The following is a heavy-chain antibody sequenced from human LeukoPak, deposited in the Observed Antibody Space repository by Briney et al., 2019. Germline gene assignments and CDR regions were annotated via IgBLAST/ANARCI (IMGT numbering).Heavy chain of an antibody. CDR3: AKGDYGSGSYYDY. CDR2: ISGSGGST. D-gene: IGHD3-10*01. CDR1: GFTFSSYA. Sequence: PGGSLRLSCAASGFTFSSYAMRWVRQAPGKGLEWVSAISGSGGSTYYADSVKGRFTISRDNSKNTLYLQMNSLRAEDTAVYYCAKGDYGSGSYYDYWGQGTLVTVSS. J-gene: IGHJ4*02. V-gene: IGHV3-23*01.